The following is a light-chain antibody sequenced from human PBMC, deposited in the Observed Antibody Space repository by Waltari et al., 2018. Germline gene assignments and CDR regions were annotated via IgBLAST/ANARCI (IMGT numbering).Light chain of an antibody. CDR3: QSFDSSLAFSEVV. J-gene: IGLJ3*02. V-gene: IGLV1-40*01. CDR1: SSNIGAGFD. Sequence: QPVLTQPPSVSGAPGQTVTISGTGSSSNIGAGFDVHWYQQLPGRAPKLLIYGDINRPSGVPDRFSGSKSGTSASLAITGLQAEDEADYYCQSFDSSLAFSEVVFGGGTKLTVL. CDR2: GDI.